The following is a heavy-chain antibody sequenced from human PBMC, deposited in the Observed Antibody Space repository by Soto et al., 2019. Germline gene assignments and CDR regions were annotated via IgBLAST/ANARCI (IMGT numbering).Heavy chain of an antibody. D-gene: IGHD1-26*01. J-gene: IGHJ1*01. CDR2: ISWNSGSI. Sequence: EVQLVESGGGLVQPGRSLRLSCAASGFTFDDYAMHWVWQAPGKGLEWVSGISWNSGSIGYADSVKGRFTISRDNAKNSLYLQMNSLSAEDMALYYCIRGSYSAEYFQHWGQGTLVTVSS. CDR1: GFTFDDYA. V-gene: IGHV3-9*03. CDR3: IRGSYSAEYFQH.